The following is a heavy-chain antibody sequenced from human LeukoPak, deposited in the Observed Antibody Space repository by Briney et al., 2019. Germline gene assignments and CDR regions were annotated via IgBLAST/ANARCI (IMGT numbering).Heavy chain of an antibody. CDR2: IYYSGST. CDR1: GGSISSSSYY. V-gene: IGHV4-61*05. J-gene: IGHJ3*02. CDR3: ARGAFDI. Sequence: SETLSLTCTVSGGSISSSSYYWGWIRQPPGKGLEWIGYIYYSGSTNYNPSLKSRVTISVDTSKNQFSLKLSSVTAADTAVYYCARGAFDIWGQGTMVTVSS.